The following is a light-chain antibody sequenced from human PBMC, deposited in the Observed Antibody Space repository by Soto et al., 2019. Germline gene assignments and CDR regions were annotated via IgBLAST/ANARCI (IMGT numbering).Light chain of an antibody. J-gene: IGLJ1*01. CDR2: EVT. V-gene: IGLV2-23*02. CDR1: SDIGNYNL. CDR3: ASYAGSRTYV. Sequence: QAVVTQPASVSGSPGQSVTISCSGSDIGNYNLVSWYQHLPGRAPKLLIFEVTMRPSGISDRFPGSKSAFTASLTISGLQAEDEGDYYCASYAGSRTYVFGSGTKLTVL.